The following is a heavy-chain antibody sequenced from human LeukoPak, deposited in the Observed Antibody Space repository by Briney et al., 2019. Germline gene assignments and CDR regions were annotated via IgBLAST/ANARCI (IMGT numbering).Heavy chain of an antibody. D-gene: IGHD3-10*01. CDR3: ARDEVRFPRVFQH. J-gene: IGHJ1*01. Sequence: WGGPRLSRAAPGFTLRSYSMRWGRPAPGQGVGGVTVISYDGSNKYYADSVKGRFTISRDNSKNTLYLQMNSLRAEDTAVYYCARDEVRFPRVFQHWGQGTLVTVSS. CDR1: GFTLRSYS. CDR2: ISYDGSNK. V-gene: IGHV3-30-3*01.